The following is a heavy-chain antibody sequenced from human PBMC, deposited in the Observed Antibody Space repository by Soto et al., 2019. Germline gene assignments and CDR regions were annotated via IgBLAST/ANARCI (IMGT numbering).Heavy chain of an antibody. CDR2: IIPIFGTA. Sequence: SVKVSCKASGGTFSSYAISWVRQAPGQGLEWMGGIIPIFGTANYAQKFQGRVTITADESTSTAYMELSSLRSEDTAVYYCARDKRRVAVPAATTAYYGMDVWGQGTTVTVSS. V-gene: IGHV1-69*13. D-gene: IGHD2-2*01. CDR1: GGTFSSYA. J-gene: IGHJ6*02. CDR3: ARDKRRVAVPAATTAYYGMDV.